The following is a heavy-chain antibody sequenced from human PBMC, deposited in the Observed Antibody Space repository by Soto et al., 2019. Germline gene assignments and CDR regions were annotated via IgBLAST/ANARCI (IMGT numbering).Heavy chain of an antibody. CDR2: IYPGDSDT. Sequence: GESLKISCKGSGYSFTSYWIGWVRQMPGKGLEWMGIIYPGDSDTRYSPSFQGQVTISADKSISTAYLQWSSLKASDTAMYYCARQAYCSGGSCYFSVSWFDPWGQGTLVTVSS. CDR1: GYSFTSYW. CDR3: ARQAYCSGGSCYFSVSWFDP. J-gene: IGHJ5*02. V-gene: IGHV5-51*01. D-gene: IGHD2-15*01.